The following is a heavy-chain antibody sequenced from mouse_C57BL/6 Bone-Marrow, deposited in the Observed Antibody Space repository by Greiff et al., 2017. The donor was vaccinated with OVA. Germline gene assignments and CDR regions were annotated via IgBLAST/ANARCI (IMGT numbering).Heavy chain of an antibody. Sequence: VQLQQPGAELVKPGASVKLSCKASGYTFTSYWMHWVKQRPGQGLEWIGMIHPNSGSTNYNEKFKSKATLTVDKSSSTAYMQLCSLTSDDSAVYYCVRWGGYYGAYWGQGTLVTVSA. J-gene: IGHJ3*01. D-gene: IGHD1-1*01. V-gene: IGHV1-64*01. CDR2: IHPNSGST. CDR3: VRWGGYYGAY. CDR1: GYTFTSYW.